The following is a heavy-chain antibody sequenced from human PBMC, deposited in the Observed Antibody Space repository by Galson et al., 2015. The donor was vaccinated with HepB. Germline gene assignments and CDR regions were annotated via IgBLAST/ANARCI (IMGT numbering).Heavy chain of an antibody. CDR2: IYPGDSDT. Sequence: QSGAEGKKPGESLKISCKGSGYSFTSYWTGWVRQMPGKGLEWMGIIYPGDSDTRYSPSFQGQVTIPADKSISTAYLQWSSLKASDTAMYYCARGGYGTRADPNAFDIWGQGTMVTVSS. J-gene: IGHJ3*02. CDR3: ARGGYGTRADPNAFDI. V-gene: IGHV5-51*01. D-gene: IGHD2-8*01. CDR1: GYSFTSYW.